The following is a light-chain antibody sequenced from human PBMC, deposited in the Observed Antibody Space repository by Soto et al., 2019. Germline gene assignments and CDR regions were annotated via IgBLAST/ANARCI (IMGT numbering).Light chain of an antibody. Sequence: QSALTQPASVSGSPGQSITISCTGTSTDVGDSNHVSWYQHHPGKAPKLIIYEVSYRPSGVSNRFSGSKSAYTASLTISGLRAEDEADYYCNSQTTSGIRVFGTGTKVTVL. CDR2: EVS. CDR1: STDVGDSNH. CDR3: NSQTTSGIRV. J-gene: IGLJ1*01. V-gene: IGLV2-14*01.